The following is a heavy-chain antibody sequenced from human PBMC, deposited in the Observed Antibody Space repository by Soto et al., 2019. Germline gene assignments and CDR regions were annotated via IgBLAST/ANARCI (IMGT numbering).Heavy chain of an antibody. D-gene: IGHD6-13*01. V-gene: IGHV4-39*01. Sequence: QLQLQESGPGLVKSSETLSLACIVSGGSISSITYYCGWIRQPPGKGLEWIGSIYYGGSTEVGGTTFYNPSLRSRATRSVDPSKTQFSLRMSSVTAADTAVYYCARGAVTAGGPNWFDPWGQGTLVSVSS. CDR1: GGSISSITYY. CDR3: ARGAVTAGGPNWFDP. CDR2: IYYGGSTEVGGTT. J-gene: IGHJ5*02.